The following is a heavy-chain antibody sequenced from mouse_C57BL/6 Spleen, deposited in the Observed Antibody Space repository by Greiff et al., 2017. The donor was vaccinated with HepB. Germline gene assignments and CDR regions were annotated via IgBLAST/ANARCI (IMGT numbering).Heavy chain of an antibody. CDR2: IRSKSSNYAT. D-gene: IGHD1-1*01. V-gene: IGHV10-3*01. CDR1: GFTFNTYA. J-gene: IGHJ3*01. Sequence: EVQGVESGGGLVQPKGSLKLSCAASGFTFNTYAMHWVRQAPGKGLEWVARIRSKSSNYATYYADSVKDRVTISRDDSQSMLYLQMNNLKTEDTAMYYCVRDDYYGSSFAYWGQGTLVTVSA. CDR3: VRDDYYGSSFAY.